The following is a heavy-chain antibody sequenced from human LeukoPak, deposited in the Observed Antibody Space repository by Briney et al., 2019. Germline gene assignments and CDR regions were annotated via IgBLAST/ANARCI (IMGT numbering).Heavy chain of an antibody. CDR1: GFTFDDYA. J-gene: IGHJ5*02. Sequence: GRSLRLSCAASGFTFDDYAMHWVRQAPGKGXXWVSGISWNSGSIGYADSVKGRFTISRDNAKNSLYLQMNSLRAEDTALYYCAKDESGSPGAWGQGTLVTVSS. D-gene: IGHD1-26*01. CDR2: ISWNSGSI. V-gene: IGHV3-9*01. CDR3: AKDESGSPGA.